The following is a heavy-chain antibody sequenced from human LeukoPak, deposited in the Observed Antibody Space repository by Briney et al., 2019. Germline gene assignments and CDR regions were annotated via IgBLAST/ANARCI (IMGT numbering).Heavy chain of an antibody. Sequence: NPSETLSLTCIVSGDSIGSYYWSWIRQPPGKGLEWIGYISYSGSTNYNPSLKSRVTISVDTSKNQFSLNLTSVTAADTAMYYCARWSLHSSGWYFDYWGQGTLVTVSS. CDR1: GDSIGSYY. CDR3: ARWSLHSSGWYFDY. D-gene: IGHD6-19*01. CDR2: ISYSGST. V-gene: IGHV4-59*01. J-gene: IGHJ4*02.